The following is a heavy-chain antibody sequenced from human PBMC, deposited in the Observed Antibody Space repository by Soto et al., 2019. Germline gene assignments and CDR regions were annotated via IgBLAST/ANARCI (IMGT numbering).Heavy chain of an antibody. Sequence: QVRLGQSGAEVKKPGASVKVSCKGSGYTFVRHGISWVRQAPGQGLEWMGWISPYTGDTKYAQKFRGRVTMATDTSTSTAYMELRSLRSDDTAVYYCAADSSGSTADYHYYYGMDVWGQGTMVTVSS. CDR1: GYTFVRHG. CDR3: AADSSGSTADYHYYYGMDV. V-gene: IGHV1-18*04. D-gene: IGHD3-22*01. J-gene: IGHJ6*02. CDR2: ISPYTGDT.